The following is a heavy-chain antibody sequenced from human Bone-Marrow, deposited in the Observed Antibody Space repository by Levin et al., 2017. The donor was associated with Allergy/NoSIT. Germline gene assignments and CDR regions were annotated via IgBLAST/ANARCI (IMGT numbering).Heavy chain of an antibody. J-gene: IGHJ5*02. Sequence: PSETLSLTCSVSGGSISSSSYSWGWIRQPPGKGLEWIGSIYYSGTTSYNPSLKSRITISLDTSKHQFSLKVNSVTAADTAVYYCARRTSSLSDGYAAWGQGTRVTVSS. D-gene: IGHD5-24*01. CDR3: ARRTSSLSDGYAA. CDR1: GGSISSSSYS. CDR2: IYYSGTT. V-gene: IGHV4-39*01.